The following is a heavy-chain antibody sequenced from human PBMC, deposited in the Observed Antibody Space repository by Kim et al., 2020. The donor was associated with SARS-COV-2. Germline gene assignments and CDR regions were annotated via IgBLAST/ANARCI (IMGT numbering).Heavy chain of an antibody. D-gene: IGHD3-16*02. CDR2: ISSSSSYT. CDR3: ARVGYDYVGGSYRDYYYSYGMDV. V-gene: IGHV3-11*05. CDR1: GFTFSDYY. Sequence: GGSLRLSCAASGFTFSDYYMSWIRQAPGKGLEWVSYISSSSSYTNYADSVKGRFTISRDNAKNSLYLQMNSLRAEDTAVYYCARVGYDYVGGSYRDYYYSYGMDVWGQGTTVTVSS. J-gene: IGHJ6*02.